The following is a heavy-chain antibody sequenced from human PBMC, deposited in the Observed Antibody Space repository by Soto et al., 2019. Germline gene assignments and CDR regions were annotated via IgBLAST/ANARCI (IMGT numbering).Heavy chain of an antibody. V-gene: IGHV5-51*01. D-gene: IGHD2-21*02. CDR3: ARRVPYCGGDCYSYYFDY. CDR2: IYPGGSDT. Sequence: PGESLKISCKGSGYSFTSYWIGWVRQMPGKGLEWMGIIYPGGSDTRYSPSFQGQVTISADKSISTAYLQWSSLKASDTAMYYCARRVPYCGGDCYSYYFDYWGQGTLVTAPQ. J-gene: IGHJ4*02. CDR1: GYSFTSYW.